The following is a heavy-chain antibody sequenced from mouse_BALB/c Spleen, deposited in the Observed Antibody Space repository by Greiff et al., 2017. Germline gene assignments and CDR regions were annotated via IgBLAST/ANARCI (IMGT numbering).Heavy chain of an antibody. V-gene: IGHV5-6-3*01. J-gene: IGHJ2*01. CDR2: INSNGGST. CDR3: ARDDGYYGYYFDY. Sequence: EVKLVESGGGLVQPGGSLKLSCAASGFTFSSYGMSWVRQTPDKRLELVATINSNGGSTYYPDSVKSRFTISRDNAKNTLYLQMSSLKSEDTAMYYCARDDGYYGYYFDYWGQGTTLTVSS. CDR1: GFTFSSYG. D-gene: IGHD2-3*01.